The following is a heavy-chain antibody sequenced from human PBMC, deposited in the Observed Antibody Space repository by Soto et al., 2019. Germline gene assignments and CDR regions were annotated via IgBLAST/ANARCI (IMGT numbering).Heavy chain of an antibody. J-gene: IGHJ6*02. Sequence: SVKVSCKASGGTFSSYAISWVRQAPGQGLEWMGGIIPIFGTANYAQKFQGRVTITADESTSTAYMELSSLRSEDTAVYYCARVGSASSSWRPQDYYYYYGMDVWGQGTTVTVSS. CDR1: GGTFSSYA. CDR2: IIPIFGTA. D-gene: IGHD6-13*01. V-gene: IGHV1-69*13. CDR3: ARVGSASSSWRPQDYYYYYGMDV.